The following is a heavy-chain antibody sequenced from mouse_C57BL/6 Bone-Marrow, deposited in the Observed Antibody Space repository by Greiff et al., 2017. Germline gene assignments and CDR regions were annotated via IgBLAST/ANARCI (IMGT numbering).Heavy chain of an antibody. J-gene: IGHJ3*01. CDR1: GFTFSDYY. CDR2: ISNGGGST. V-gene: IGHV5-12*01. CDR3: ASPDGKGTWFAY. D-gene: IGHD1-1*01. Sequence: EVKLVESGGGLVQPGGSLKLSCAASGFTFSDYYMYWVRQTPEKRLEWVAYISNGGGSTYYPDTVKGRFTISRDNAKNTLYLQMSRLKSEDTAMYYCASPDGKGTWFAYWGQGTLVTVSA.